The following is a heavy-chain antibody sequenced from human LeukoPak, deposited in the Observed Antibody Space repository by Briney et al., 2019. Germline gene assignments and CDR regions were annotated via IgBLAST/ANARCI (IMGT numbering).Heavy chain of an antibody. V-gene: IGHV3-21*01. Sequence: GGSLRLSCAASGFNFTNYNMNWVRQAPGKGLEWVSSIHSSSGSIYYADSLKGRFTISRDNAKNSLYLQMNSLRAEDTAVYYCARDLAWDACDIWGQGTMVTVSS. CDR3: ARDLAWDACDI. CDR1: GFNFTNYN. J-gene: IGHJ3*02. CDR2: IHSSSGSI.